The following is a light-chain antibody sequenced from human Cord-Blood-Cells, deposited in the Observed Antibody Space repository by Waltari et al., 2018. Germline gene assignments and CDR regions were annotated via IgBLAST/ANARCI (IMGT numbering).Light chain of an antibody. J-gene: IGLJ3*02. CDR3: CSYAGSSTWV. CDR1: SSDVGSYNL. V-gene: IGLV2-23*01. CDR2: EGS. Sequence: QSALTQPASVSGSPGQSITISCTGTSSDVGSYNLFSWYQQHPGKVPKLMICEGSRRPSGVSNRFSGSKSGNTASLTSSGIQAEDEADYYCCSYAGSSTWVFGGGTKLTVL.